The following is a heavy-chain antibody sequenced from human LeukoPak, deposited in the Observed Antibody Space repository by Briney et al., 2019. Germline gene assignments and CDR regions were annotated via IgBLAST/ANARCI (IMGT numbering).Heavy chain of an antibody. D-gene: IGHD6-13*01. CDR2: IYHSGST. J-gene: IGHJ4*02. CDR3: ASYSSSWYRYFDY. V-gene: IGHV4-30-2*01. Sequence: SETLSLTCTVSGGSISSSSYYWSWIRQPPGKGLEWIGYIYHSGSTYYNPSLKSRVTISVDRSKNQFSLKLSSVTAADTAVYYCASYSSSWYRYFDYWGQGTLVTVSS. CDR1: GGSISSSSYY.